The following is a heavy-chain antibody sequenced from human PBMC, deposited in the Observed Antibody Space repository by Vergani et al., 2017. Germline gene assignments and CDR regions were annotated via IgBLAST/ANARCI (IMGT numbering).Heavy chain of an antibody. D-gene: IGHD3-10*01. J-gene: IGHJ5*02. CDR3: ARGNYYGSGTYVDP. V-gene: IGHV3-66*02. CDR2: IYSGDET. CDR1: GSTVSGNY. Sequence: DVHLLESGGGLVQPGGSLRLSCAASGSTVSGNYMTWVRQAPGKGLEWVSHIYSGDETYYADSVKGRVTISRDTSKNTLHLQINNLRVEDTAVYYCARGNYYGSGTYVDPWGQGTLVTVSS.